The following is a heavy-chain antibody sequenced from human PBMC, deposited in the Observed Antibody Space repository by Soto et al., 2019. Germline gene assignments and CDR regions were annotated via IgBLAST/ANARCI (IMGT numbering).Heavy chain of an antibody. Sequence: PGGSLRLSCAASGFTFSSYWMHWVRQAPGKGLVWVSHIDSDGSSTTYVDSVKGRFTISRDNAKNSLYLQMNSLRAEDKTDYYYAREIVVAGGASYFNYGGRETLVTVP. D-gene: IGHD2-2*01. CDR2: IDSDGSST. CDR1: GFTFSSYW. V-gene: IGHV3-74*01. J-gene: IGHJ4*02. CDR3: AREIVVAGGASYFNY.